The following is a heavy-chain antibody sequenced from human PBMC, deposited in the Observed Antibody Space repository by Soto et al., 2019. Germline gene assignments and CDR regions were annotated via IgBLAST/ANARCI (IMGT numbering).Heavy chain of an antibody. Sequence: SETLSLTCTVSGGSVCSSSYYWGWIRQPPGKGLEWIGSIYYSGSTYYNPSLKSRVTISVDTSKNQFSLKLSSVTAADTAVYYCAKYGSGSYYRFDYWGQGTLVTVSS. V-gene: IGHV4-39*07. CDR3: AKYGSGSYYRFDY. CDR2: IYYSGST. CDR1: GGSVCSSSYY. D-gene: IGHD3-10*01. J-gene: IGHJ4*02.